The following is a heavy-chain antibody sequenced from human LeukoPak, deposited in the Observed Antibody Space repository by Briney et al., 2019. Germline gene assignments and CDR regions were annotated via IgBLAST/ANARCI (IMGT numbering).Heavy chain of an antibody. Sequence: SETLSLTCTVSGGSISSYYWSWIRQPPGKGLEWIGYIYYSGSTNYNPSLKSRVTISVDTSKNQFSLKLSSVTAADTAVYYCATFRDDYNGFDYWGQGTLVTVSS. V-gene: IGHV4-59*01. CDR1: GGSISSYY. D-gene: IGHD5-24*01. CDR2: IYYSGST. CDR3: ATFRDDYNGFDY. J-gene: IGHJ4*02.